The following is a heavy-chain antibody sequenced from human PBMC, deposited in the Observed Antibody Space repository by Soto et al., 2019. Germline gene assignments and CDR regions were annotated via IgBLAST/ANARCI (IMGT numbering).Heavy chain of an antibody. CDR3: ARDSLIVVVITWFDY. Sequence: PGGSLRLSCAASGFAFSSYVLHWVRRAPGKGPEWASAIGTGGDTYYADSVMGRFTISRDNAKKSLYLQMNSLIAEDMAVYYCARDSLIVVVITWFDYWGQGTLVTVSS. V-gene: IGHV3-13*01. CDR2: IGTGGDT. CDR1: GFAFSSYV. J-gene: IGHJ4*02. D-gene: IGHD3-22*01.